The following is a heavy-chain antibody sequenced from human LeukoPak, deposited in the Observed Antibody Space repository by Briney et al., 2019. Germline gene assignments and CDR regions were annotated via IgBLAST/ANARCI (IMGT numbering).Heavy chain of an antibody. D-gene: IGHD1-26*01. V-gene: IGHV3-23*01. CDR2: ISGSGAST. CDR1: GFTFSSFA. CDR3: AKGRGSPNYFEY. J-gene: IGHJ4*02. Sequence: GGSLRLSCAASGFTFSSFAMTWVRQAPGKGLEWVSAISGSGASTYYADSVKGRFTISRDNSKNTLYLQMNSLRAEDTAVYYCAKGRGSPNYFEYWGREPWSPSPQ.